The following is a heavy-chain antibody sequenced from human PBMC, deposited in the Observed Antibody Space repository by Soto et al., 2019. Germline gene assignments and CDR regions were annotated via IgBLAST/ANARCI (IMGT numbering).Heavy chain of an antibody. Sequence: QVQLVESGGGVVQHWRSLRLSCAASGFTFRSYGMHWERQARVKGLGWVAVISYDGSNKYYADSVKGRFTSSRDNSKSTVYLQMNSRRAEDTAVYYCAKDLGLGLDYWGHGTLVTVCS. D-gene: IGHD3-9*01. CDR3: AKDLGLGLDY. J-gene: IGHJ4*01. V-gene: IGHV3-30*18. CDR2: ISYDGSNK. CDR1: GFTFRSYG.